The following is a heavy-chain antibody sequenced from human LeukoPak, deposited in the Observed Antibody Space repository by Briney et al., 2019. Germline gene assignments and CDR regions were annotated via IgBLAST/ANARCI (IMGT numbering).Heavy chain of an antibody. D-gene: IGHD2-2*01. J-gene: IGHJ5*02. CDR2: ISYDGSNK. CDR3: AKDGFNPSVVVVVPAAIENWFDP. V-gene: IGHV3-30*04. CDR1: GFTFSSYA. Sequence: GGSLRLSCAASGFTFSSYAMHWVRQAPGKGLEWVAVISYDGSNKYYADSVKGRFTISRDNSKNTLYLQMNSLRAEDTAVYYCAKDGFNPSVVVVVPAAIENWFDPWGQGTLVTVSS.